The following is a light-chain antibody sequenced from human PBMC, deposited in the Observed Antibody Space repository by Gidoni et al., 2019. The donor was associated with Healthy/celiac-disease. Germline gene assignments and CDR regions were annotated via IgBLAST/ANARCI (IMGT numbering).Light chain of an antibody. CDR1: QSLLHSNVYNY. CDR2: LGT. CDR3: MQALKTPHT. Sequence: IVMPQSPLSLPVAPGEPASISCRSSQSLLHSNVYNYLDSYLQQPVQSPQLLFYLGTNRASGVPDRIGGRGSGKDFTMKISREEEEDVGDYYCMQALKTPHTFGQGTKLEIK. V-gene: IGKV2-28*01. J-gene: IGKJ2*01.